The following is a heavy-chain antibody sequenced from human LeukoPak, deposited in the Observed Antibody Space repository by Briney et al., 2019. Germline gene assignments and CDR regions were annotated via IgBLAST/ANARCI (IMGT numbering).Heavy chain of an antibody. J-gene: IGHJ6*03. D-gene: IGHD3-22*01. V-gene: IGHV4-34*01. CDR3: ARTYYYDSSGYYPPSNYYYYMDV. Sequence: SETLSLTCAVYGGSFSGYYWSWIRQPPGKGLEWIGEINHSGSTNYNPSLKSRVTISVDTSKNQFSLKLSYVTAADTAVYYCARTYYYDSSGYYPPSNYYYYMDVWGQGTTVTVSS. CDR1: GGSFSGYY. CDR2: INHSGST.